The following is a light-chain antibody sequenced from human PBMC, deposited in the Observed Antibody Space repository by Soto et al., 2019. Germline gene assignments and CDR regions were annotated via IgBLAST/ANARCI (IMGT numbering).Light chain of an antibody. J-gene: IGKJ2*01. CDR1: QSIGTS. Sequence: DIQMTQSPSSLSASIGDRVTITCRTSQSIGTSLSWHQQKSGRAPKLLIHAASTLQSGVPSRFSGSGSGTDFTLTISSLQPEGVAVYYCQQSYSTLYTFGQGTNLEIK. CDR2: AAS. V-gene: IGKV1-39*01. CDR3: QQSYSTLYT.